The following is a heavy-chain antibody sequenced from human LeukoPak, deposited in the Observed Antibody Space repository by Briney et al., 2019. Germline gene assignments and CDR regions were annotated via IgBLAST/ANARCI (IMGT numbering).Heavy chain of an antibody. CDR2: ISAYNGNT. J-gene: IGHJ6*02. CDR3: ARVAPGSRGSGSYYKSYYYGMDV. Sequence: ASVKVSCKASGYTFTSYGISWVRQAPGQGLEWMGWISAYNGNTNYAQKLQGRVTMTTDTSTSTAYMELRSLRSDDTAVYYCARVAPGSRGSGSYYKSYYYGMDVWGQGTTVTVSS. D-gene: IGHD3-10*01. V-gene: IGHV1-18*01. CDR1: GYTFTSYG.